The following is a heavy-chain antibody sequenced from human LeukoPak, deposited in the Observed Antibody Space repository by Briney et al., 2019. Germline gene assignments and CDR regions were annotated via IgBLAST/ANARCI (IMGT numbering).Heavy chain of an antibody. V-gene: IGHV3-15*01. CDR2: IKSNNDGGTT. J-gene: IGHJ4*02. D-gene: IGHD2-21*01. CDR3: TPVMVEDRGF. CDR1: GFIFNKAW. Sequence: GGSPRLSCAASGFIFNKAWMNWVRQAPGKGPEWVGRIKSNNDGGTTDYASPVEGRFIISRDDSKNTIYLQMNRLIIDDTAIYYCTPVMVEDRGFWGQGTLVTVSS.